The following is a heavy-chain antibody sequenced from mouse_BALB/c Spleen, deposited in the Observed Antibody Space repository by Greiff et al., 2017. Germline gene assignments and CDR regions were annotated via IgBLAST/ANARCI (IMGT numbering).Heavy chain of an antibody. CDR3: ARYYRYDDAMDY. CDR2: ISSGGGST. D-gene: IGHD2-14*01. Sequence: EVMLVESGGGLVKPGGSLKLSCAASGFAFSSYDMSWVRQTPEKRLEWVAYISSGGGSTYYPDTVKGRFTISRDNARNTLYLQMSSLKSEDTAMYYCARYYRYDDAMDYWGQGTSVTVSS. V-gene: IGHV5-12-1*01. CDR1: GFAFSSYD. J-gene: IGHJ4*01.